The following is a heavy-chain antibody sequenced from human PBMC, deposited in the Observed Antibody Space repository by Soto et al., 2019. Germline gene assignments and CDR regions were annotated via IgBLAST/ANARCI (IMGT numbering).Heavy chain of an antibody. CDR3: VKDFRVGYDWTHD. CDR1: GLTFSNFA. V-gene: IGHV3-23*01. CDR2: IRGSGGPT. D-gene: IGHD5-12*01. Sequence: DVQLLESGGDLVQPGGSLGLSCAAPGLTFSNFAMSWVPQVPGKGLEWVSLIRGSGGPTNYPDSVKGRFTVSRDNSKNILLLQMNSLRAEDTAVYYCVKDFRVGYDWTHDWGQGTLVTVSS. J-gene: IGHJ4*02.